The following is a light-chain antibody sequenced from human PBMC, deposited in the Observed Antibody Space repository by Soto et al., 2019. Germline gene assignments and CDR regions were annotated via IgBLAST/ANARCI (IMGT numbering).Light chain of an antibody. J-gene: IGKJ1*01. Sequence: DIQMTQSPSTLSASLGDSVTITCRASQSISSWLAWYQQKPGKAPKLLIFDASSLERGVQSRFSGSGSGTEFTLTITRLQTDDFSTYYCQQYHSYWTCGQGTKVDIK. CDR3: QQYHSYWT. CDR2: DAS. V-gene: IGKV1-5*01. CDR1: QSISSW.